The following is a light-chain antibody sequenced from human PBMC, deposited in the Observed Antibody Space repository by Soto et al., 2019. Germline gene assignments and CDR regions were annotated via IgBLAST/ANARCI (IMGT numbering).Light chain of an antibody. Sequence: DIQMTQSPSSVSASVGDRVSITCRASQGISNWLAWYQQKPGRAPKLLIYTGSSLQSGVPSRFSGTGSGTDFTRTISSLQPEDVATYDCQQANSFPLTFGGGTKVEIK. CDR2: TGS. V-gene: IGKV1-12*01. CDR1: QGISNW. J-gene: IGKJ4*01. CDR3: QQANSFPLT.